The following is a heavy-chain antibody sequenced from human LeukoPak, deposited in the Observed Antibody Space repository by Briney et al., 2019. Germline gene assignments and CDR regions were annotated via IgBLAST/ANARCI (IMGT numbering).Heavy chain of an antibody. D-gene: IGHD5-18*01. Sequence: GGSLRLSCAASGFTFSDYSMNWVRQTPGKGLEWLSYISISSTFYADSVKGRFNISRDDAKNSLYLQMNSLRDEDTAVYYCVRDHNYAFDCWGQGTLVTVSS. CDR3: VRDHNYAFDC. J-gene: IGHJ4*02. CDR1: GFTFSDYS. CDR2: ISISST. V-gene: IGHV3-48*02.